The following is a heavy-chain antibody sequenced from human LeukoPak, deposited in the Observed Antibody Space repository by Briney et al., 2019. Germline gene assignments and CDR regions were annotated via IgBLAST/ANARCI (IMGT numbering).Heavy chain of an antibody. CDR2: MSWNSGSI. Sequence: GRSLRLSCAASGFTFDDYAMHWVRQAPGKGLEWVSGMSWNSGSIGYADSVKGRFTISRDNAKNSLYLQMNSLRAEDTALYYCAKVGRGYSYGYGAFDIWGQGTMVTVSS. J-gene: IGHJ3*02. CDR1: GFTFDDYA. V-gene: IGHV3-9*01. D-gene: IGHD5-18*01. CDR3: AKVGRGYSYGYGAFDI.